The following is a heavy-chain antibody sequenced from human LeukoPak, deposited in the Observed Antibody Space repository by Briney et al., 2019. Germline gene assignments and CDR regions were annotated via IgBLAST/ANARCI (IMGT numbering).Heavy chain of an antibody. CDR1: GYTFTSYY. CDR2: INPSGGST. D-gene: IGHD6-13*01. Sequence: EASVKVSCKASGYTFTSYYMHWVRQAPGQGLEWMGIINPSGGSTSYAQKFQGRVTMTRDMSTSTVYMELSSLRSEDTAVYYCAREREPGIAADAFDIWGQGTMVTVSS. CDR3: AREREPGIAADAFDI. J-gene: IGHJ3*02. V-gene: IGHV1-46*01.